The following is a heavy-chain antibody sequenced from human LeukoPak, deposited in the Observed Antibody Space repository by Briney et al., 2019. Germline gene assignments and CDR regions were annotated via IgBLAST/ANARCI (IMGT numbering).Heavy chain of an antibody. D-gene: IGHD6-19*01. J-gene: IGHJ4*02. CDR3: ARASLLAVADY. V-gene: IGHV3-7*01. Sequence: GGSLRLSCAASGFTFSSSWMSWVRQAPGKGLEWVAHINEDGTEKYYVDSVKGRLTISKDNAKNSLSLQMNSLRVEDTAVYYCARASLLAVADYWGQGTLVTVSS. CDR2: INEDGTEK. CDR1: GFTFSSSW.